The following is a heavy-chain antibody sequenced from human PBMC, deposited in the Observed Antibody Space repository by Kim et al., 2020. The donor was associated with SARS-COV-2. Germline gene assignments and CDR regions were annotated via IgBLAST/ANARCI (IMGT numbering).Heavy chain of an antibody. V-gene: IGHV4-59*08. J-gene: IGHJ4*02. CDR2: YYSGRT. CDR3: ARWFDY. Sequence: YYSGRTNYNTSLKRRVTISVDTSKNQFSLKLSSVTAAYTAVYYCARWFDYWGQGTLVTVSS.